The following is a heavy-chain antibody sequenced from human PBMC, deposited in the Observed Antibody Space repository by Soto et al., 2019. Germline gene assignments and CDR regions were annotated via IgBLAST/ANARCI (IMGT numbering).Heavy chain of an antibody. Sequence: PSETLSLTCTVSGGSISSSSYYWGWIRQPPGKGLEWIGSIYYSGSTYYNPSLKSRVTISVDTSKNQFSLKLSSVTAADTAVYYCASPYYYDSSGYSDYWGQGTLVTVSS. V-gene: IGHV4-39*01. D-gene: IGHD3-22*01. J-gene: IGHJ4*02. CDR3: ASPYYYDSSGYSDY. CDR2: IYYSGST. CDR1: GGSISSSSYY.